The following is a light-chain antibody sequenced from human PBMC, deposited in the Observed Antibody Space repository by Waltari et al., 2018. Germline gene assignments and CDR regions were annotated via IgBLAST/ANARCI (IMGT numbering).Light chain of an antibody. CDR1: SSNIGHYY. CDR2: DNN. J-gene: IGLJ2*01. Sequence: QSVLTQPPSVSAAPGQKVTISCSGSSSNIGHYYVSWYHQRPGAAPRLLIYDNNKRPSGIPDRFSASKSGTSATLAITGLQIGDEADYYCATWDNSLRNVVFGGGTKLTVL. V-gene: IGLV1-51*01. CDR3: ATWDNSLRNVV.